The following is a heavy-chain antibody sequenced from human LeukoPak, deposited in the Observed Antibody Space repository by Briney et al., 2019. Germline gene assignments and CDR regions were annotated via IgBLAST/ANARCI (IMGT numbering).Heavy chain of an antibody. CDR3: ARDAYYYDSSASRLFDY. CDR1: GVSISSGTNY. CDR2: IYYSGST. V-gene: IGHV4-61*10. D-gene: IGHD3-22*01. J-gene: IGHJ4*02. Sequence: SETLSLTCTVSGVSISSGTNYWSWIRQPAGKGLEWIGDIYYSGSTNYNPSLKSRVTMLVGTSKNQFSLKLSSVTAADTAVYYCARDAYYYDSSASRLFDYWGQGTLVTVSS.